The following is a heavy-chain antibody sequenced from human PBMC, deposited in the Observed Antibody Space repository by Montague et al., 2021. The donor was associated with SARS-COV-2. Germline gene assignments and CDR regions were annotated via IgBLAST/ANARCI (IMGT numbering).Heavy chain of an antibody. Sequence: TLSLTCTVSGGSISSGGYYWSWIRQPPGKGLEWIGYIYYSGSTYYNPSLKSRVTISVDTSKNQFSLKLSSVTAADTAVYYCAREGGLGYCDWLLRSDYDYNGMDGWGQGTTVTVSS. J-gene: IGHJ6*02. CDR1: GGSISSGGYY. CDR3: AREGGLGYCDWLLRSDYDYNGMDG. V-gene: IGHV4-31*03. D-gene: IGHD3-9*01. CDR2: IYYSGST.